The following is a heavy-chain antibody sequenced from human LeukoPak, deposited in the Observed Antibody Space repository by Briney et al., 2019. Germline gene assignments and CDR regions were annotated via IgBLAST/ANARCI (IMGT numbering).Heavy chain of an antibody. CDR3: AKPEYYDSSGYCPFFDY. CDR2: ISGSGGST. Sequence: GGSLRLSCAASGFTFSSYSMNWVRQAPGKGLEWVSAISGSGGSTYYADSVKGRFTISRDNSKNTLYLQMNSLRAEDTAVYYCAKPEYYDSSGYCPFFDYWGQGTLVTVSS. V-gene: IGHV3-23*01. J-gene: IGHJ4*02. D-gene: IGHD3-22*01. CDR1: GFTFSSYS.